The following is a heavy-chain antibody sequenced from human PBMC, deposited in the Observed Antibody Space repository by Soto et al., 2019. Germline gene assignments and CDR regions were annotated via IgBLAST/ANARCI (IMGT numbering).Heavy chain of an antibody. CDR3: ARDPSLWSSGSYLFDY. CDR1: GGTFSSYA. Sequence: GASVKVSCKASGGTFSSYAISWVRQAPGQGLEWMGGIIPIFGTANYAQKFQGRVTITADESTSTAYMELSSLRSEDTAVYYCARDPSLWSSGSYLFDYWGQGTLVTVSS. CDR2: IIPIFGTA. J-gene: IGHJ4*02. V-gene: IGHV1-69*13. D-gene: IGHD3-22*01.